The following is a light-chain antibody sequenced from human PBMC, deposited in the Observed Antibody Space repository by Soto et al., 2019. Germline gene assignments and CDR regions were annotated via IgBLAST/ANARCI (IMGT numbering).Light chain of an antibody. Sequence: EIVLTQSPGTLSLSPGERATLSCRASQSVSSSYLAWYQQKPGQAPRLLIYGASSRATAIPDRFSGSGSGPDFTLTISRLEPEDLGVYYCQQYGSSPLTFGPGTKV. V-gene: IGKV3-20*01. J-gene: IGKJ3*01. CDR1: QSVSSSY. CDR2: GAS. CDR3: QQYGSSPLT.